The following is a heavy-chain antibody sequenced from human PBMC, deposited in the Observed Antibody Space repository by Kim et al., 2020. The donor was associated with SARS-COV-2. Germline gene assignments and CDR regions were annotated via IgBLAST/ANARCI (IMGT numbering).Heavy chain of an antibody. CDR2: ISYDGSNK. J-gene: IGHJ4*02. CDR1: GFTFSSYA. D-gene: IGHD5-18*01. V-gene: IGHV3-30-3*01. CDR3: ARDLDRIQLWSLFDY. Sequence: GGSLRLSCAASGFTFSSYAMHWVRQAPGKGLEWVAVISYDGSNKYYADSVKGRFTISRDNSKNTLYLQMNSLRAEDTAVYYCARDLDRIQLWSLFDYWGQGTLVTVSS.